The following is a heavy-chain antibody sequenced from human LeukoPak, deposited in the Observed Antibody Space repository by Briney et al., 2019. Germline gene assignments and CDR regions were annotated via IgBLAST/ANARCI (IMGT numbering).Heavy chain of an antibody. V-gene: IGHV1-8*01. Sequence: ASVKVSCKASGYTFTSYDINWVRQATGQGLEWMGWMNPNSGNTGYAQKFQGRVTMTTDTSTSTAYMELRSLRSDDTAVYYCAITSSGWYYYFDYWGQGTLVTVSS. D-gene: IGHD6-19*01. CDR3: AITSSGWYYYFDY. CDR1: GYTFTSYD. CDR2: MNPNSGNT. J-gene: IGHJ4*02.